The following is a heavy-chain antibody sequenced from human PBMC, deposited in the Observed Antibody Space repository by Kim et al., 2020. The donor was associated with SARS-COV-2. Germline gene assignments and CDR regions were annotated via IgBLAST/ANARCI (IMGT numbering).Heavy chain of an antibody. V-gene: IGHV1-69*13. D-gene: IGHD3-22*01. CDR1: GGTFSSYA. CDR2: IIPIFGTA. J-gene: IGHJ5*02. Sequence: SVKVSCKASGGTFSSYAISWVRQAPGQGLEWMGGIIPIFGTANYAQKFQGRVTITADESTSTAYMELSSLRSEDTAVYYCATITMKPAGWFDPWGQGTLVTVSS. CDR3: ATITMKPAGWFDP.